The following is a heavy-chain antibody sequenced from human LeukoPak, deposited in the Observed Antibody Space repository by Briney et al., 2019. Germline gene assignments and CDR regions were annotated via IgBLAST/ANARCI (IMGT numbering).Heavy chain of an antibody. CDR2: ISAYNGNT. V-gene: IGHV1-18*01. CDR1: GYTFTNYD. J-gene: IGHJ6*02. CDR3: ARDSVVVVAASYYYYYGMDV. D-gene: IGHD2-15*01. Sequence: VASVKVSCKTSGYTFTNYDINWMRQATGQGLEWMGWISAYNGNTNYAQKLQGRVTMTTDTSTSTAYMELRSLRSGDTAVYYCARDSVVVVAASYYYYYGMDVWGQGTTVTVSS.